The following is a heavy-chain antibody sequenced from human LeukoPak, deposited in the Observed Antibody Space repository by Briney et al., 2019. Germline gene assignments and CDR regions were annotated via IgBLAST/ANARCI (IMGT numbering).Heavy chain of an antibody. CDR2: ISSSSSTI. J-gene: IGHJ4*02. Sequence: GGSLRLSCAASGFTFSTYSMNWVRQAPGKGLEWVSYISSSSSTIYYADSVKGRFTISRDNAKNSLYLQMNSLRAEDTAIYYCARSLRQFDYWGQGTLVTVSS. CDR1: GFTFSTYS. V-gene: IGHV3-48*01. CDR3: ARSLRQFDY. D-gene: IGHD4-17*01.